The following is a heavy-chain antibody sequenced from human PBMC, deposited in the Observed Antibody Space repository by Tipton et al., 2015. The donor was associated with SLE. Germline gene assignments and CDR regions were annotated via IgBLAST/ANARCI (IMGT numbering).Heavy chain of an antibody. D-gene: IGHD3-16*01. J-gene: IGHJ4*02. Sequence: SLRLSCAASGFTFDDYAMHWVRQAPGKGLVWVSRIKSDGSSTSYADSVKGRFTISRDNAKNTLYLQMNSLRAEDTAVYYCATGVQASYVYSDYWGQGTLVIVSS. CDR2: IKSDGSST. CDR3: ATGVQASYVYSDY. V-gene: IGHV3-74*01. CDR1: GFTFDDYA.